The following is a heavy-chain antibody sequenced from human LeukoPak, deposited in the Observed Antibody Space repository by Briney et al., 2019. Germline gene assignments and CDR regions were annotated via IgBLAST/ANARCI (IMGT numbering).Heavy chain of an antibody. CDR3: ARAFALGGAMVTSYWFDP. CDR2: INPNSGGT. Sequence: ASVKLSCDASGYTFTCYNIRWDRHAPGQGLEWMGWINPNSGGTNYAQKFQGRVTMTRDTSISTAYMELSRLRSDDTAVYYCARAFALGGAMVTSYWFDPWGQGTLVTVSS. CDR1: GYTFTCYN. D-gene: IGHD5-18*01. V-gene: IGHV1-2*02. J-gene: IGHJ5*02.